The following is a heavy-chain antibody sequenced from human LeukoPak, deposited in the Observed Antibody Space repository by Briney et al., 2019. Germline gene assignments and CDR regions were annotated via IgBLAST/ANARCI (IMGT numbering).Heavy chain of an antibody. D-gene: IGHD4-23*01. CDR1: GFTFSSYS. CDR2: ISSSSSYI. V-gene: IGHV3-21*01. CDR3: AREEGRDDYGGNSDY. Sequence: GGSLRLSCAASGFTFSSYSMNSVRQAPGKGLEWVSSISSSSSYIYYADSVKGRFTISRDNAKNSLYLQMNSLRAEDTAVYYCAREEGRDDYGGNSDYWGQGTLVTVSS. J-gene: IGHJ4*02.